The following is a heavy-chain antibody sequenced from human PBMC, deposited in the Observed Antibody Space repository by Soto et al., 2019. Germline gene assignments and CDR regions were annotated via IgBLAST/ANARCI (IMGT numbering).Heavy chain of an antibody. Sequence: GSVKVSCKASGYTFTSYGISWVRQAPGQGLEWMGWISAYNGNTNYAQKLQGRVTMTTDTSTSTAYMELRSLRSDDTAVYYCARDTDFWSGYYTGGYWGQGTLVTVSS. CDR2: ISAYNGNT. CDR1: GYTFTSYG. CDR3: ARDTDFWSGYYTGGY. D-gene: IGHD3-3*01. J-gene: IGHJ4*02. V-gene: IGHV1-18*01.